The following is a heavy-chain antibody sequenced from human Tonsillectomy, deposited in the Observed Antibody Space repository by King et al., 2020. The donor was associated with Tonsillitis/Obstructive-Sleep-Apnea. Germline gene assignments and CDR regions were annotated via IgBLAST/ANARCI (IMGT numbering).Heavy chain of an antibody. Sequence: VQLQQWGAGLLKPSETLSLTCAVYGGSFSGYYWSWIRQPPGKGLEWIGEINHSGSTNYNPSLKSRVTISVDTSKNQFSLKLGSVTAADTAGYYCAREDIVVVTAARGDAFDIWGQGTMVTVSS. J-gene: IGHJ3*02. CDR2: INHSGST. CDR1: GGSFSGYY. CDR3: AREDIVVVTAARGDAFDI. V-gene: IGHV4-34*01. D-gene: IGHD2-2*01.